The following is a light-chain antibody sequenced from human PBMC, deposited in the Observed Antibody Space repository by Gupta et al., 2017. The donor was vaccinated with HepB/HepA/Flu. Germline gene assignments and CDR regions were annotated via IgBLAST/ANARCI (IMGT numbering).Light chain of an antibody. CDR3: QLYGSSRT. CDR1: QSIYNNY. CDR2: GAS. Sequence: EIVLTQSPDTLSLSPGERATLSCRASQSIYNNYLAWYQQKSGQAPRVLISGASSRATGIPDRFSGSGSGTDFTLTSSILEPEDFAVYYCQLYGSSRTFGQGTKLEFK. J-gene: IGKJ1*01. V-gene: IGKV3-20*01.